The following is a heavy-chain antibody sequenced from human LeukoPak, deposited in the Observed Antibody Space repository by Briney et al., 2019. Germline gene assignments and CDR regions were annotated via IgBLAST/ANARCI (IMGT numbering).Heavy chain of an antibody. V-gene: IGHV3-64D*06. D-gene: IGHD3-10*01. J-gene: IGHJ4*02. CDR2: ISSNGGST. CDR1: GFTFSSYA. Sequence: QPGGSLRLSCSASGFTFSSYAMHWVRQAPGKGLEYVSAISSNGGSTYYADSVKGRFTISRDNSRNTLYLQMSSLRAEDTAVYYCVKEEPNLWFGELIFDYWGQGTLVTVSS. CDR3: VKEEPNLWFGELIFDY.